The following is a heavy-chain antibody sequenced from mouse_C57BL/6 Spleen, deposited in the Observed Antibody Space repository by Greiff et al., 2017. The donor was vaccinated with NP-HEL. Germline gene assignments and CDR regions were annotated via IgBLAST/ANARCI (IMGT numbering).Heavy chain of an antibody. CDR2: INPSNGGT. Sequence: VQLQQSGTELVKPGASVKLSCKASGYTFTSYWMHWVKQRPGQGLEWIGNINPSNGGTNYNEKFKSKATLTVDKSSSTAYMQLSSLTSEDSAVYYCARYSLYYDYDGVFDYWGQGTTLTVSS. CDR3: ARYSLYYDYDGVFDY. V-gene: IGHV1-53*01. CDR1: GYTFTSYW. D-gene: IGHD2-4*01. J-gene: IGHJ2*01.